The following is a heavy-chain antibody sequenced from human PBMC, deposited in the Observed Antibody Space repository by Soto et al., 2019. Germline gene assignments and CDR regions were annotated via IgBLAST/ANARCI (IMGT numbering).Heavy chain of an antibody. Sequence: ASVKVSCKASGYTFTSYYMHWVRQAPGQGLEWMGIINPSGGSTSYAQKFQGRVTMTRDTSTSTVYMELSSLRSEDTAVYYCAGCNSEAVAGNRGFDYWGQGTLVTVSS. J-gene: IGHJ4*02. D-gene: IGHD6-13*01. CDR1: GYTFTSYY. CDR3: AGCNSEAVAGNRGFDY. CDR2: INPSGGST. V-gene: IGHV1-46*01.